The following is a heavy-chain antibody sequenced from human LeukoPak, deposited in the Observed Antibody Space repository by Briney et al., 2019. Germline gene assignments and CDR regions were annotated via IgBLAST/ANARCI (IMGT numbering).Heavy chain of an antibody. CDR2: INPNSGGT. D-gene: IGHD6-25*01. Sequence: ASVKVSCRASGYTFTGYYMHWVRQAPGQGLEWMGRINPNSGGTNYAQKFQGRVTMTRDTSISTAYMELSRLRSDDTAVYYCARESWQRGAFDIWGQGTMVTVSS. CDR1: GYTFTGYY. J-gene: IGHJ3*02. V-gene: IGHV1-2*06. CDR3: ARESWQRGAFDI.